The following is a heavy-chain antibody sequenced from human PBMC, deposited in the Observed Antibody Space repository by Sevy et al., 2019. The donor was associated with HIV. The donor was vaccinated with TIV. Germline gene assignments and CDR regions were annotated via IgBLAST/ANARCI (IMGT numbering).Heavy chain of an antibody. CDR3: ARDSRRRDYDFWSGRNYNWFDP. Sequence: GGSLRLSCAASGFTFSSYSMNWVRQAPGKGLEWVSSISSSSSYIYYADSVKGRFTIYRDNAKNSLYLQMNSLRAEDTAVYYCARDSRRRDYDFWSGRNYNWFDPWGQGTLVTVSS. J-gene: IGHJ5*02. D-gene: IGHD3-3*01. CDR1: GFTFSSYS. V-gene: IGHV3-21*01. CDR2: ISSSSSYI.